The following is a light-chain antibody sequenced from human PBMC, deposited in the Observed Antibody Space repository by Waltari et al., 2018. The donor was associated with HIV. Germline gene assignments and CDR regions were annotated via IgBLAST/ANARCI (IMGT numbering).Light chain of an antibody. CDR3: QQYNGWPRT. Sequence: EIVMTQSPATLSVTPGDRATLSCRASQSVGTNLGWYQKKPGQAPRLLIYGASTRAPGIPANFSGSGSGTEFSLTIGSLQPEDLAVYYCQQYNGWPRTFGQGTKVEIK. CDR2: GAS. J-gene: IGKJ1*01. CDR1: QSVGTN. V-gene: IGKV3-15*01.